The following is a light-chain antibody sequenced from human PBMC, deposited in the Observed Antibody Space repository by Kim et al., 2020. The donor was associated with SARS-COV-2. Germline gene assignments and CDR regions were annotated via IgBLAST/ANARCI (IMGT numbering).Light chain of an antibody. CDR1: QSVLYRSNNKNY. V-gene: IGKV4-1*01. CDR3: QQYYTTPPT. J-gene: IGKJ4*01. CDR2: WAS. Sequence: ATINCQSSQSVLYRSNNKNYLDWYQQKPGQPPKLLVYWASTRESGVPDRFSGSWSVTDFTLTISSLQAEDVAVYYCQQYYTTPPTFGGGTKVDIK.